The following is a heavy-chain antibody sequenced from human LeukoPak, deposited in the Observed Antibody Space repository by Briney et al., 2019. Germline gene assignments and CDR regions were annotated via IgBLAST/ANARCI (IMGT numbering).Heavy chain of an antibody. CDR3: ARELIVGATEGGAFDY. J-gene: IGHJ4*02. CDR1: GFTFSSYA. Sequence: GGSLRLSCAASGFTFSSYAMHWVRQAPGKGLEWVALISSDGSNKYHGDSVKGRFTTSRDNSKNTLYLQMNRMRAEDTAVYYCARELIVGATEGGAFDYWGQGTLVTVSS. CDR2: ISSDGSNK. V-gene: IGHV3-30*04. D-gene: IGHD1-26*01.